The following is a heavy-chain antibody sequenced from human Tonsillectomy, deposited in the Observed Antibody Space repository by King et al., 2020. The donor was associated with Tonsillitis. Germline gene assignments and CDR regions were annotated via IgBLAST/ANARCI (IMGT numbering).Heavy chain of an antibody. CDR1: GFTFSYYW. Sequence: QLVQSGAEAKKPGESLKISCKGSGFTFSYYWIGWVRQMPGKGLEWMGLIYSDDSDTRYSPSFQGQVTISVDKFISTTYLQWNSLKASDTAIYYYARLASDVTPTATQNHYYYDSWGQGTLVTVSS. CDR2: IYSDDSDT. D-gene: IGHD1-1*01. V-gene: IGHV5-51*01. CDR3: ARLASDVTPTATQNHYYYDS. J-gene: IGHJ4*02.